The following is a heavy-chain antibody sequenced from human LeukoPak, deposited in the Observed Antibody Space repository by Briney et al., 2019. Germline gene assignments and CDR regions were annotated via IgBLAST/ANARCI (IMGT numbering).Heavy chain of an antibody. Sequence: GGPLRPSSAAPGFTFRSYAMHWVRMAPAEGRGWGAVISYVGSNKYYADSVKGRFTISRDNSKNTLYLQMNSLRAEDTAVYFCARTNVVVEPATIAYYYYMDVWGKGTTVTISS. CDR3: ARTNVVVEPATIAYYYYMDV. V-gene: IGHV3-30*04. D-gene: IGHD2-2*01. CDR2: ISYVGSNK. CDR1: GFTFRSYA. J-gene: IGHJ6*03.